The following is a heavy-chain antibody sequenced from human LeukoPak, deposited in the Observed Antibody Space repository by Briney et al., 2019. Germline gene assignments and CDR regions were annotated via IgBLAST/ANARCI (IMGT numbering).Heavy chain of an antibody. CDR2: ITLSGNTK. D-gene: IGHD6-6*01. Sequence: GGSLRLSCAASGFTFSSYEMNWVRQAPGKGLEWISYITLSGNTKKYAESVKGRFTISRDNAKNSLYLQMNSLRAEDTAVYYCARFKIGARSSWFDPWGQGTLVTVSS. CDR3: ARFKIGARSSWFDP. CDR1: GFTFSSYE. V-gene: IGHV3-48*03. J-gene: IGHJ5*02.